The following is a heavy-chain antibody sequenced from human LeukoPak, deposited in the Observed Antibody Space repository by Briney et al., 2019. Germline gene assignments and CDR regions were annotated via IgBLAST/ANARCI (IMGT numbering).Heavy chain of an antibody. J-gene: IGHJ4*02. CDR3: ARGYSGSYWN. CDR2: FDPEDGET. D-gene: IGHD1-26*01. Sequence: GASVKVSCKVSGYTLTELSMHWVRQAPGKGLEWMGGFDPEDGETIYAQKFQGRVTITRNTSISTAFMELRSLRSEDTALYYCARGYSGSYWNWGQGTLVTVSS. CDR1: GYTLTELS. V-gene: IGHV1-24*01.